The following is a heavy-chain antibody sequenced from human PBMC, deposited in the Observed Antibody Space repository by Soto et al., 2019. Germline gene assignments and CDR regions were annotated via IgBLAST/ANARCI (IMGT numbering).Heavy chain of an antibody. CDR2: INAGNGNT. CDR3: ARDAPEKYSSSTRSLSVGDNWFDP. CDR1: GYTFTSYA. D-gene: IGHD6-6*01. V-gene: IGHV1-3*01. Sequence: ASVKVACKASGYTFTSYAMHWVRQAPGQRLEWMGWINAGNGNTKYSQKFQGRVTITRDTSASTAYMELSSSVTAADTAVYYCARDAPEKYSSSTRSLSVGDNWFDPWGQGTLVTVSS. J-gene: IGHJ5*02.